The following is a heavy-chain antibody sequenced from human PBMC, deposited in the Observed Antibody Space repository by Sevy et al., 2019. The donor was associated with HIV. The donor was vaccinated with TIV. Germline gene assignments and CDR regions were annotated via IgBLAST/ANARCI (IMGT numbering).Heavy chain of an antibody. D-gene: IGHD1-26*01. CDR1: NGSISDYY. J-gene: IGHJ5*02. CDR3: ARREVNCIDP. CDR2: IYYTGST. V-gene: IGHV4-59*01. Sequence: SETLSLTCTVSNGSISDYYWSWIRQPPGKGLEWIGYIYYTGSTNYHPSLKSRVTISIDTSKSQFSLKLSSVTAADTAVYFCARREVNCIDPWGQGTLVTVSS.